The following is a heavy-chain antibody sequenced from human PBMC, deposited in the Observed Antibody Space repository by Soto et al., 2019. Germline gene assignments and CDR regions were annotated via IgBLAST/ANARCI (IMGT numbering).Heavy chain of an antibody. D-gene: IGHD3-3*01. J-gene: IGHJ4*02. CDR3: ARAVLRYDFWSGYWEGYYFDY. CDR2: IYHSGST. V-gene: IGHV4-30-2*01. CDR1: GGSISSGGYS. Sequence: KTSETLSLTCAVSGGSISSGGYSWSWIRQPPGKGLEWIGYIYHSGSTYYNPSLKSRVTISVDRSKNQFSLKLSSVTAADTAVYYCARAVLRYDFWSGYWEGYYFDYWGQGTLVTVSS.